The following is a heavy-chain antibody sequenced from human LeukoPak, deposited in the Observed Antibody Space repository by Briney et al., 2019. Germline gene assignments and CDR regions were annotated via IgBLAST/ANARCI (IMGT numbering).Heavy chain of an antibody. D-gene: IGHD4-17*01. CDR2: INHSGST. Sequence: SETLSLTCAVYGGSFSGYYWSWIRQPPGKGLEWIGEINHSGSTNYNPSLKSRVTISVDTSKNQFSLKLSSVTAADTAVYYCARRDYGDTRGYFDYWGQGTLVTVSS. CDR3: ARRDYGDTRGYFDY. CDR1: GGSFSGYY. V-gene: IGHV4-34*01. J-gene: IGHJ4*02.